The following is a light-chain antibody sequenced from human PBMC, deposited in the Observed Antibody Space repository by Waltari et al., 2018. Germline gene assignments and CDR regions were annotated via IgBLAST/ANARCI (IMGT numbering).Light chain of an antibody. CDR2: CAS. J-gene: IGKJ1*01. Sequence: EIVMTQSQATLSVSPGERATLSCRASQSVSSNLAWYQQKPGQAPRLLIYCASTRATCIPARFSGSGSGTEFTLTISSLQSDAFAVYYCQQYNNWPPTFGQGTKVEIK. CDR1: QSVSSN. V-gene: IGKV3-15*01. CDR3: QQYNNWPPT.